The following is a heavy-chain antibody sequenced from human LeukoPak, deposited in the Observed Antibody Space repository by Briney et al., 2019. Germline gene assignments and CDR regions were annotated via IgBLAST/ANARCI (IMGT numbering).Heavy chain of an antibody. D-gene: IGHD5-18*01. CDR1: GGSISSHY. CDR3: ARGGHMDTAMAIDY. CDR2: IYYSGNT. V-gene: IGHV4-59*11. Sequence: SETLSLTCTVSGGSISSHYWSWIRQPPGKRLEWIGYIYYSGNTDYNPSLNSRVTISIDTSRTQFSLRLRSVTAADTAVYYCARGGHMDTAMAIDYWGQGTLVTVSS. J-gene: IGHJ4*02.